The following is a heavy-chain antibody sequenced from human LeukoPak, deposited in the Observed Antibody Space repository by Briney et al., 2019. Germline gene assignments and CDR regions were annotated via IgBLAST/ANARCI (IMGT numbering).Heavy chain of an antibody. J-gene: IGHJ4*02. CDR1: GGTFSSYA. V-gene: IGHV1-69*05. CDR3: ARNNYDILTGYYRALDY. CDR2: IIPIFGTA. Sequence: ASVKVSCKASGGTFSSYAISWVRQAPGQGLEWVGGIIPIFGTANYAQKFQGRVTITTDESASTAYMELSSLRSEDTAVYYCARNNYDILTGYYRALDYWGQGTLVTVPS. D-gene: IGHD3-9*01.